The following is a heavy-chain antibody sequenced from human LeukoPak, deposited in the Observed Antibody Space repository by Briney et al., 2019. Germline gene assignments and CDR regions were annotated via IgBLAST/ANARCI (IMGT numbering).Heavy chain of an antibody. CDR2: INHSGST. Sequence: PSETLSLTCAVYGGSFSGYYWSWIRQPPGKGLEWIGEINHSGSTNYNPSLKSRVTISVDASKNQFSLKLSSVTAADTAVYYCARGGGVLRFLEWFHSFDYWGQGTLVTVSS. J-gene: IGHJ4*02. V-gene: IGHV4-34*01. D-gene: IGHD3-3*01. CDR3: ARGGGVLRFLEWFHSFDY. CDR1: GGSFSGYY.